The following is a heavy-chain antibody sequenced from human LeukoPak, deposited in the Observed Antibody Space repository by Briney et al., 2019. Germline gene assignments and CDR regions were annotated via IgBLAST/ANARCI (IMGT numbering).Heavy chain of an antibody. CDR3: AKETNFQQWLVDY. CDR2: ISGSGDKI. CDR1: GFTFSSYG. V-gene: IGHV3-23*01. J-gene: IGHJ4*02. Sequence: PGGSLRLSCAASGFTFSSYGMSWVRQAPGKGLEWVSVISGSGDKIYYADSYGDSVKGRFTISRDNSKNTLYLQMNSLRVEDTAVYYCAKETNFQQWLVDYWGQGTLVTVSS. D-gene: IGHD6-19*01.